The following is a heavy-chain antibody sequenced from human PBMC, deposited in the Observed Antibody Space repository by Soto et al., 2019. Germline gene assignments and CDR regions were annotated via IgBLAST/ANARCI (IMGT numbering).Heavy chain of an antibody. CDR3: AKDLVNGNYFDY. CDR1: GFTFNSYA. J-gene: IGHJ4*02. CDR2: ISRSGGST. D-gene: IGHD2-8*01. Sequence: GGSLRLSCAASGFTFNSYAMSWVRQAPGKGLEWVSTISRSGGSTYYAVSVKGRFTISRDNSKNTLYLQMNSLRADDTAVYYGAKDLVNGNYFDYCGQGTQVTVSS. V-gene: IGHV3-23*01.